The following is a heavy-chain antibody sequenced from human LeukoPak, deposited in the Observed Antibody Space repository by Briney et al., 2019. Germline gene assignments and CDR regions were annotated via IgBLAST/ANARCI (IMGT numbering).Heavy chain of an antibody. D-gene: IGHD5-12*01. V-gene: IGHV3-7*01. CDR2: IKQDGSEK. CDR3: ARENEDGYSGYDLESGRVGGNWFDP. J-gene: IGHJ5*02. CDR1: GFTFSSYW. Sequence: GGSLRLSCAASGFTFSSYWMSWVRQAPGKGLEWVANIKQDGSEKYYVDSVKGRFTISRDNAKNSLYLQMNSLRAEDTAVYYCARENEDGYSGYDLESGRVGGNWFDPWGQGTLVTVSS.